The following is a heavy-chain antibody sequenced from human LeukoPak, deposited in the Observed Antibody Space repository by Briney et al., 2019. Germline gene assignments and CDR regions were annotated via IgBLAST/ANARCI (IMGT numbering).Heavy chain of an antibody. D-gene: IGHD1-26*01. CDR1: GYTFTGYS. CDR3: ARGSTVGATESSGFDY. V-gene: IGHV1-2*02. J-gene: IGHJ4*02. CDR2: INPNSGDT. Sequence: ASVKPSCKASGYTFTGYSLHWVRQAPGQGLEWMGWINPNSGDTHYAQKFQGRVTMTRDTSISTAYMELSRLRSDDTAMYYCARGSTVGATESSGFDYWGQETPVTVSS.